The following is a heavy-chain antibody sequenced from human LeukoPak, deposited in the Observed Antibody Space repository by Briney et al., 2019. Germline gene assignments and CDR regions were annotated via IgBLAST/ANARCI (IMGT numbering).Heavy chain of an antibody. D-gene: IGHD3-3*01. V-gene: IGHV4-59*01. CDR2: IYYSGGT. CDR1: GGSISSYY. Sequence: SETLSLTCTVSGGSISSYYWSWIRQPPGKGLEWIGYIYYSGGTNYNPSLKSRVTISVDTSKNQFSLKLSSVTAADTAVYYCARASYDFWSGLGWFDPWGQGTLVTVSP. J-gene: IGHJ5*02. CDR3: ARASYDFWSGLGWFDP.